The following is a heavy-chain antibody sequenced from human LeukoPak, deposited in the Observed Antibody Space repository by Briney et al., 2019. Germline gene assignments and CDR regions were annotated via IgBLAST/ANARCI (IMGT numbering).Heavy chain of an antibody. CDR1: GYTLTELS. CDR2: FDPEDGET. D-gene: IGHD3-16*01. J-gene: IGHJ4*02. Sequence: GASVKVSCKVSGYTLTELSMHWVRQAPGKGLEWMGGFDPEDGETIYAQKFQGGVTMTEDTSTDTAYMELSSLRSEDTAVYYCATDPVGGGGSYYDYWGQGTLVTVSS. CDR3: ATDPVGGGGSYYDY. V-gene: IGHV1-24*01.